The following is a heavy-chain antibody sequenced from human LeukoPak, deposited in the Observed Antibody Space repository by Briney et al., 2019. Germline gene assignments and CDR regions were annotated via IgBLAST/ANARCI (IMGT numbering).Heavy chain of an antibody. J-gene: IGHJ4*02. V-gene: IGHV1-24*01. Sequence: ASVKVSCKVSGYTLTELSMHWVRQAPGKGLEWMGGFDPEDGETIYAQKFQGRVTMTEDTSTDTAYMELSSLRSEDTAVYYCATDVRCSSTSCYSHYFDYWGQGTLVTVSS. CDR1: GYTLTELS. D-gene: IGHD2-2*02. CDR3: ATDVRCSSTSCYSHYFDY. CDR2: FDPEDGET.